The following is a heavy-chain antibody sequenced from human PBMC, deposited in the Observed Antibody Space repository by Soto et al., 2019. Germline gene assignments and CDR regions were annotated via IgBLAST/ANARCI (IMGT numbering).Heavy chain of an antibody. D-gene: IGHD3-3*01. Sequence: SGPTLVNPTQTLTLTCTFSGFSLSTSGVGVGWIRQPPGKALEWLGLIYWDDDKRYSPSLKSRLTITKDTSKNQVVLTMTNMDPVDTATYYCARTIFGVVITYFDYWGQGTLVTVSS. CDR2: IYWDDDK. CDR3: ARTIFGVVITYFDY. CDR1: GFSLSTSGVG. V-gene: IGHV2-5*02. J-gene: IGHJ4*02.